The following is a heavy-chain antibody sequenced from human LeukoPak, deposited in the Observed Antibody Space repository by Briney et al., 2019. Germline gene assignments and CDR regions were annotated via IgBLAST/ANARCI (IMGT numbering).Heavy chain of an antibody. Sequence: ASVEVSCKASGYTFTGYYLHWVRQAPGQGLEWMGWINPNSGGTNYAQKFQGRVTMTGDTSISTAYMELSRLSSDDTAIYYCAGRPDTAMVAIFDYWGQGTLVTVSS. D-gene: IGHD5-18*01. CDR2: INPNSGGT. CDR3: AGRPDTAMVAIFDY. V-gene: IGHV1-2*02. J-gene: IGHJ4*02. CDR1: GYTFTGYY.